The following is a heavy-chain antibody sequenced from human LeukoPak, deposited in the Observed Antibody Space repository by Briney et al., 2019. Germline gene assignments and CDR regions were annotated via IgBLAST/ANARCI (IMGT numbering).Heavy chain of an antibody. CDR1: GFTFSSYG. V-gene: IGHV3-33*01. D-gene: IGHD6-13*01. CDR3: ARGGYSSSWYFPD. Sequence: GRCLRLSCAASGFTFSSYGMHWVRQAPGKGLECEAVIWYDGSNKYYADSVKGRFTISRDNSKNTLYLQMNSLRAEDTAVYYCARGGYSSSWYFPDWGQGTLVTVSS. CDR2: IWYDGSNK. J-gene: IGHJ4*02.